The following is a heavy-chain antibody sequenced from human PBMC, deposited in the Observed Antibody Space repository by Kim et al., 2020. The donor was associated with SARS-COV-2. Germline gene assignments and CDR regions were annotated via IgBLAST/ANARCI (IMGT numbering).Heavy chain of an antibody. V-gene: IGHV4-34*01. J-gene: IGHJ5*02. CDR3: AKASYYDMS. CDR1: GGSFSGYY. Sequence: SETLSLTCAVYGGSFSGYYWSWIRQPPGKGPEWIGEINHSGSTNYNPSLKSRVTISVDTSKNQFSLKLSSVTAADTAVYYCAKASYYDMSWGQGTLVTVSS. CDR2: INHSGST. D-gene: IGHD3-9*01.